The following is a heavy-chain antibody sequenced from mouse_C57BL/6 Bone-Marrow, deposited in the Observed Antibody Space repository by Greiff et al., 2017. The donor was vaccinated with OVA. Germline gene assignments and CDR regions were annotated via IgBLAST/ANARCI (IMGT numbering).Heavy chain of an antibody. D-gene: IGHD1-1*01. CDR1: GYTFTDYY. Sequence: VQLQQSGPVLVKPGASVKMSCKASGYTFTDYYMNWVKQSHGKSLEWIGVINPYNGGTSYNQKFKGKATLTVDKSSSTAYMELNSLTSEDSAVYYCATLTTVDAMDYWGQGTSLTVSS. J-gene: IGHJ4*01. CDR3: ATLTTVDAMDY. V-gene: IGHV1-19*01. CDR2: INPYNGGT.